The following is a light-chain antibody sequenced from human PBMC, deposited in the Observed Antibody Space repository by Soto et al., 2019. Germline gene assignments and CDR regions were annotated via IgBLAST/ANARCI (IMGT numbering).Light chain of an antibody. V-gene: IGKV1-39*01. CDR2: VAS. Sequence: DIQMTQSPSSLSASVGDRVTITCRASQNIINYLNWYQQKPGKAPQLLIYVASRLESGVPSRFSGSGSGTDFTLTISSLQPEDFAVYYCQQYNNWPPYTFGQGTKLEI. CDR3: QQYNNWPPYT. CDR1: QNIINY. J-gene: IGKJ2*01.